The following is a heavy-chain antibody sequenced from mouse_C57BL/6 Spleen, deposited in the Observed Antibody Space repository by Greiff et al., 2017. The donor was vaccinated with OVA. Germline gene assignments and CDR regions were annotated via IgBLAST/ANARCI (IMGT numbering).Heavy chain of an antibody. D-gene: IGHD2-5*01. CDR2: IYPGSGST. Sequence: VQLQQPGAELVKPGASVKMSCKASGYTFTSYWITWVKQRPGQGLEWIGDIYPGSGSTNYNEKFKSKATLTVDTSSSTAYMQLSSLTSEDSAVYYCARDYSNSRGWFAYWGQGTLVTVSA. CDR1: GYTFTSYW. J-gene: IGHJ3*01. CDR3: ARDYSNSRGWFAY. V-gene: IGHV1-55*01.